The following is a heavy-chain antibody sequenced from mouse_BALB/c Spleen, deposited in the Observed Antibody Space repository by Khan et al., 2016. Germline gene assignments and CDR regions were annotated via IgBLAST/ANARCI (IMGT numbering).Heavy chain of an antibody. D-gene: IGHD1-1*01. CDR3: ARSDYGDKDAMDY. Sequence: EVQLQESGPGLVKPSQSLSLTCTVTGYSITSDYAWNWIRQFPGNRLEWMGYISYSGSTSYNPPLKSRISITRDTSKNQFFLQLNSVTSEDTATYYCARSDYGDKDAMDYWCQGTSVTVSS. J-gene: IGHJ4*01. CDR1: GYSITSDYA. V-gene: IGHV3-2*02. CDR2: ISYSGST.